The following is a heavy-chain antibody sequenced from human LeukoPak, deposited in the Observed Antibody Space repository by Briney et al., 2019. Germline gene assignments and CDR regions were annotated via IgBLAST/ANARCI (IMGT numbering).Heavy chain of an antibody. J-gene: IGHJ6*03. D-gene: IGHD1-26*01. CDR2: IKQDGSES. V-gene: IGHV3-7*03. CDR1: GFTFSSHW. CDR3: AKDGGGSYYYYMDV. Sequence: PGGSLRLSCAASGFTFSSHWMDWVRQAPGKGLEWVANIKQDGSESYYLDSVKGRFTISRDNSKNSLYLQMNNLRTEDTALYYCAKDGGGSYYYYMDVWGKGTTVTVSS.